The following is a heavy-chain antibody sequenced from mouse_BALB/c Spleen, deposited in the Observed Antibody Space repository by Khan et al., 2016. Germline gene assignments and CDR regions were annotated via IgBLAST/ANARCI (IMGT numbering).Heavy chain of an antibody. J-gene: IGHJ4*01. CDR2: ISGGSSTI. Sequence: EVELVESGGGLVQPGGSRKLSCAASRFTFSSFGMHWVRQAPDKGLEWVAYISGGSSTIFYADTVKGRFTISRDNPKNTLFLQMTSLRSEDTAMSFSARIYYGLYYAMDYWGQGTSVTVSS. D-gene: IGHD2-1*01. CDR1: RFTFSSFG. CDR3: ARIYYGLYYAMDY. V-gene: IGHV5-17*02.